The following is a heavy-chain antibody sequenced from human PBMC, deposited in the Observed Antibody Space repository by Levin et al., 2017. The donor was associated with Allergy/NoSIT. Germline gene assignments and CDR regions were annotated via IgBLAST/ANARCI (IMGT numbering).Heavy chain of an antibody. V-gene: IGHV4-34*01. CDR3: AVFSLRYGAFDI. D-gene: IGHD4-17*01. CDR1: GGSFGGYY. J-gene: IGHJ3*02. CDR2: INHRGST. Sequence: SETLSLTCAVYGGSFGGYYWSWLRQPPGKGLEWIGEINHRGSTTYNPSLKSRVTISVDTSRNQFSVKLNSVTAADTAVYYCAVFSLRYGAFDIWGQGTMVTVSS.